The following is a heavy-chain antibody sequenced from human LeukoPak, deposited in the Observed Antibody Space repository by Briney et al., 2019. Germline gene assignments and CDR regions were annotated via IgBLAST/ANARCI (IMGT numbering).Heavy chain of an antibody. CDR3: ASFKDQRATWLGGYFDY. CDR2: IIPVFGTA. CDR1: GGTFSSYA. J-gene: IGHJ4*02. V-gene: IGHV1-69*13. D-gene: IGHD6-19*01. Sequence: ASVKVSCKASGGTFSSYAISWVRQAPGQGLEWMGGIIPVFGTANYAQKFQGRVTITADESTSTAYMELSSLRSEDTAVYYCASFKDQRATWLGGYFDYWGQGTLVTVSS.